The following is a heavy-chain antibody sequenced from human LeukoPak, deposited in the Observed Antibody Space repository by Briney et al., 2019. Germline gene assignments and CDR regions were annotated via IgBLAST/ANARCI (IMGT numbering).Heavy chain of an antibody. CDR2: IYYSGST. V-gene: IGHV4-59*01. D-gene: IGHD4-17*01. Sequence: SETLSLTCTVSGGSIRSYYWSWIRQPPGKGLEWIGYIYYSGSTNYNPSLKSRVTISVDTSKNQFSLKLSSVTAADTAVYYCARQDGDYPLYYFDYWGQGTLVTVSS. J-gene: IGHJ4*02. CDR3: ARQDGDYPLYYFDY. CDR1: GGSIRSYY.